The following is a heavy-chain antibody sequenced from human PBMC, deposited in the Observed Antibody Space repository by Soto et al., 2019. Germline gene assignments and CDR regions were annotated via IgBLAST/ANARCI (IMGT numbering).Heavy chain of an antibody. CDR3: ASLDCSGGSCRYYFDY. J-gene: IGHJ4*02. CDR2: MNPNSGNT. Sequence: ASVKVSCKASGYTFTSYDINWVRQATGQGLEWMGWMNPNSGNTGYAQKFQGRVTMTRNTSISTAYMELSSLRSEDTAVYYCASLDCSGGSCRYYFDYWGQGTLVTVSS. CDR1: GYTFTSYD. V-gene: IGHV1-8*01. D-gene: IGHD2-15*01.